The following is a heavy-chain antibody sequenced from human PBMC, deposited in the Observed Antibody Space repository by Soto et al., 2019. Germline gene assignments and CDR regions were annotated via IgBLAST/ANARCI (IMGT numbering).Heavy chain of an antibody. CDR2: INPSGGTT. V-gene: IGHV1-46*01. CDR1: GYTFTRYN. J-gene: IGHJ4*02. CDR3: ARVRGGGSEYFFDY. Sequence: ASVNVSCKASGYTFTRYNVHWVRQAPGQGLEWMAIINPSGGTTYYVQKFEGRVTLTTDTSTSTVYMELSSLRSDDTAVYYCARVRGGGSEYFFDYWGQGTLVTVSS. D-gene: IGHD2-15*01.